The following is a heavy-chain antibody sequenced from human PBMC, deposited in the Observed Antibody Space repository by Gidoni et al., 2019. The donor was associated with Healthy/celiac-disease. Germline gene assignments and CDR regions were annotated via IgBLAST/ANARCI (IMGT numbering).Heavy chain of an antibody. CDR3: ARVRDSSIWDY. D-gene: IGHD6-13*01. V-gene: IGHV4-34*01. Sequence: QVQLKQWGAGLLKPSETLSLTCAVYGGSFSGYYWSWIRQPPGKGLEWIGEINHSGSTNYNPSLKSRVIISVDTSKNQFSLKVSSVTAADTAVYYCARVRDSSIWDYWGQGTLVTVSS. CDR1: GGSFSGYY. J-gene: IGHJ4*02. CDR2: INHSGST.